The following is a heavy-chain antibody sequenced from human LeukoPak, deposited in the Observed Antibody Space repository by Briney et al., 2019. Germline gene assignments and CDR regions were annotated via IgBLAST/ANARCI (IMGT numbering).Heavy chain of an antibody. CDR2: ISASGGGT. V-gene: IGHV3-23*01. CDR3: AKAPHCPNDVCRYFDY. D-gene: IGHD2-8*01. CDR1: GFTFTTYP. J-gene: IGHJ4*02. Sequence: PGGSLRLSCAASGFTFTTYPMSWVRQAPGKGLEWVSAISASGGGTYYADSVKGRFTISRDNSRSTVFLQMSSLRAEDTAVYYWAKAPHCPNDVCRYFDYWGQGILVTASS.